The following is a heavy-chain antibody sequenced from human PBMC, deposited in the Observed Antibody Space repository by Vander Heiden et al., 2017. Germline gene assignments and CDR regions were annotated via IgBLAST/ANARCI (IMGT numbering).Heavy chain of an antibody. J-gene: IGHJ1*01. Sequence: EVQLVESGGGLVQPGGSLRLSWVGSGFTFSDHYMDWVRQAPGKGLEWVGRIRNKAASHTTAYAASVEGRFAISRDDSKNSLYLQLNSLKTEDTAMYYCATSPSSGYNWGQGTQVTVSS. CDR3: ATSPSSGYN. CDR2: IRNKAASHTT. CDR1: GFTFSDHY. D-gene: IGHD3-22*01. V-gene: IGHV3-72*01.